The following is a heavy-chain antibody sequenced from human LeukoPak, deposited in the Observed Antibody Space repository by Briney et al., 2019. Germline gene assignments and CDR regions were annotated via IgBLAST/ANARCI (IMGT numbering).Heavy chain of an antibody. J-gene: IGHJ4*02. V-gene: IGHV4-4*02. Sequence: SGTLSLTCAVSGGSISSANWWSWVRQPPGKGLEWLGEIYLGGKTNYNPSLKSRVTISIDTSKNQFSLKLISVTAADTALYYCARHMATPGTRGFDSWGQGTLVTVSS. CDR3: ARHMATPGTRGFDS. CDR1: GGSISSANW. CDR2: IYLGGKT. D-gene: IGHD5-24*01.